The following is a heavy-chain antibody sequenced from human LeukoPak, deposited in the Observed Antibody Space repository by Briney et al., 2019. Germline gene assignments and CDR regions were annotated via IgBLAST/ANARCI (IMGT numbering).Heavy chain of an antibody. Sequence: ASVKVSCKASGGTFSSYAISWVRQAPGQGLEWMGGIIPILGTANYAQKLHGRVTMTTDTSTSTAYMEQRSLRSGDTAVYYCAGGSGWYGGLDYWRQGTLVTVSS. D-gene: IGHD6-19*01. CDR1: GGTFSSYA. J-gene: IGHJ4*02. V-gene: IGHV1-69*10. CDR2: IIPILGTA. CDR3: AGGSGWYGGLDY.